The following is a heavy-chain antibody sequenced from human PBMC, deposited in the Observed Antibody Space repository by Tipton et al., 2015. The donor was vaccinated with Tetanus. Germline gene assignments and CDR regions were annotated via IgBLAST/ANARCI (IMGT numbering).Heavy chain of an antibody. Sequence: TLSLTCTVSGGSLSTFYWNWIRQPAGKGLEWIGRIYSSGRTNYNPSLKSRVTMSIDTSKNHFFLEMTTATAADPAVYYCARDVWRYYDSSGYQDHDAFDIWGQGTMVSVSS. D-gene: IGHD3-22*01. V-gene: IGHV4-4*07. CDR2: IYSSGRT. CDR1: GGSLSTFY. CDR3: ARDVWRYYDSSGYQDHDAFDI. J-gene: IGHJ3*02.